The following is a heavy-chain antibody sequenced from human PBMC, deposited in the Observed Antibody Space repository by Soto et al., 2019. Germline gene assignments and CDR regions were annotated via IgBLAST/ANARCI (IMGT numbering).Heavy chain of an antibody. D-gene: IGHD3-16*01. CDR1: GGSISSYY. CDR2: IYYSGST. J-gene: IGHJ4*02. CDR3: ARDGGSGGGY. Sequence: PSETLSLTCTVSGGSISSYYWSWIRQPPGKGLEWIGYIYYSGSTNYNPSLKSRVTISVDTSKNQFSLNLSSVTAADTAVYYCARDGGSGGGYWGQGTLVTVSS. V-gene: IGHV4-59*01.